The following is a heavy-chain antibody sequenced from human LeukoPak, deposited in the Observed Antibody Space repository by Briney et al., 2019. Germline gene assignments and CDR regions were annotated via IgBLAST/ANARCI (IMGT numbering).Heavy chain of an antibody. V-gene: IGHV3-23*01. CDR2: ISGSGGST. Sequence: PGGSLRLSCAASGFTFSSYAMSWVRQAPGKGLEWVSAISGSGGSTYYADSVKGQFTISRGNSKNTLYLQMNSLRAEDTAVYYCAKRYCSSTTCYGYMDVWGKGTTVTVSS. D-gene: IGHD2-2*01. J-gene: IGHJ6*03. CDR3: AKRYCSSTTCYGYMDV. CDR1: GFTFSSYA.